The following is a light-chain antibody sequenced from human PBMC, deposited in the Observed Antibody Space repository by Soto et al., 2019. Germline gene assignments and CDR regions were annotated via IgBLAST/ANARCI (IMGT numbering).Light chain of an antibody. CDR2: ESS. J-gene: IGKJ4*01. CDR3: QQYQSWPLT. CDR1: QSVYSN. V-gene: IGKV3-15*01. Sequence: EIVMTQSPATLSLSPGERATLSCRASQSVYSNLAGYQQKPGQTPRLLIYESSTRATGIPARFSGGGSGTEFTLTISSLQSEDFAVYFCQQYQSWPLTFGGGTKVEIK.